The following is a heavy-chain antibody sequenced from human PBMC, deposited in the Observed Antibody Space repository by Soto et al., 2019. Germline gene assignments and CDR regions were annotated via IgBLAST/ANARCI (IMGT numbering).Heavy chain of an antibody. CDR3: AREYTAWPLAYGLDV. Sequence: PGGSLRLSCAASGFTFSSYSMVWVRQAPGKGLEWVSSISSRSDIYYADSVKGRFTISRDNAKNSVSLQMNSLRAEDTAVYYCAREYTAWPLAYGLDVWGQGTTVTVSS. J-gene: IGHJ6*02. CDR1: GFTFSSYS. V-gene: IGHV3-21*01. D-gene: IGHD2-2*02. CDR2: ISSRSDI.